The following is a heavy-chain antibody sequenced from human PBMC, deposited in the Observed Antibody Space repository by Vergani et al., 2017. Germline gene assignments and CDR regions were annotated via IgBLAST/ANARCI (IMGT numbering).Heavy chain of an antibody. V-gene: IGHV1-2*02. D-gene: IGHD3-16*01. CDR2: INPKTGDT. CDR3: ARDPRALLGGDC. CDR1: GYFFTDYY. Sequence: QVQLVQSGAEVKRPGASVKLSCKASGYFFTDYYMHWVRQVPGQGLEWMGWINPKTGDTNSAQNFQGRITLTRDTSISTAYMELSRLRSDDTALYYCARDPRALLGGDCWGQGTLVTVSS. J-gene: IGHJ4*02.